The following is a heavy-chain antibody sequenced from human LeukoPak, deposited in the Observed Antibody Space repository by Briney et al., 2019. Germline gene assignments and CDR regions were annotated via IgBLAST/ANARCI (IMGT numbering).Heavy chain of an antibody. D-gene: IGHD3-3*01. CDR3: ARARGYYANYFDY. J-gene: IGHJ4*02. CDR2: INHSGST. Sequence: SETLSLTCTVSGGSISSYYWSWIRQPPGRGLEWIGEINHSGSTNYNPSLKSRVTISLDTSKNQFSLKLSSVTAADTAVYYCARARGYYANYFDYWGQGTLVTVSS. V-gene: IGHV4-34*01. CDR1: GGSISSYY.